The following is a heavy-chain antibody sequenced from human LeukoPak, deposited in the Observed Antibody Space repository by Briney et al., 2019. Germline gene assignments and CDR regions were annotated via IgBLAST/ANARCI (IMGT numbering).Heavy chain of an antibody. Sequence: SETLSLTCTVSGGSISSYYWSWIRQPPGKGLEWIGYIYTSGSTNYNPSLKSRVTISVDTSKNQFSLKLSSVTAADTAVYYCARLRGYCSGGSCYGWFDPRGQGTLVTVSS. V-gene: IGHV4-4*09. D-gene: IGHD2-15*01. J-gene: IGHJ5*02. CDR1: GGSISSYY. CDR2: IYTSGST. CDR3: ARLRGYCSGGSCYGWFDP.